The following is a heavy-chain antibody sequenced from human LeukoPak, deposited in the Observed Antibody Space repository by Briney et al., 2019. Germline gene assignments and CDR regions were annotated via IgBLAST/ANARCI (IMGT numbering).Heavy chain of an antibody. V-gene: IGHV5-51*01. CDR2: IYPGDSDT. Sequence: GESLKISCKGSGYRFTSYWIGWVRQMPGKGLEWMGIIYPGDSDTRYSPSFQGQVTISADKSISTAYLQWSSLKASDTAMYYCARLRGSGYDFGPFDYWGQGTLVTVSS. CDR1: GYRFTSYW. CDR3: ARLRGSGYDFGPFDY. J-gene: IGHJ4*02. D-gene: IGHD5-12*01.